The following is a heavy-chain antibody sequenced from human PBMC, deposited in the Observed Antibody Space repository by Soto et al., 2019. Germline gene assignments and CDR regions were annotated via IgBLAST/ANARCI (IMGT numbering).Heavy chain of an antibody. D-gene: IGHD1-26*01. V-gene: IGHV1-24*01. CDR3: AADRKIVGTIGAFDF. J-gene: IGHJ4*02. CDR1: ENTLTELT. CDR2: PAPEEGEP. Sequence: ASVKVSCKVPENTLTELTIDWLRQAPGKGLEWMGRPAPEEGEPIYLQKFQGRVTMAEDPSTDTAYMELTSLRFEDTTVYFCAADRKIVGTIGAFDFWGQGTLVTVSS.